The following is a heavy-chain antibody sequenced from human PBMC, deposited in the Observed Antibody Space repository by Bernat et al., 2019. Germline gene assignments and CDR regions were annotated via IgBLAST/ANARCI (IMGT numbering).Heavy chain of an antibody. Sequence: QVQLVESGGGVVQPGRSLRLSCAASGFTFSSYAMHWVRQAPGKGLEWVAVISYDGSNKYYADSVKGRFTISRDNSKNTLYLQMNSLRAEDTAVYYCASLTEYSSSYDYYYYMDVWGKGTTVTVSS. CDR2: ISYDGSNK. V-gene: IGHV3-30*01. CDR3: ASLTEYSSSYDYYYYMDV. CDR1: GFTFSSYA. J-gene: IGHJ6*03. D-gene: IGHD6-6*01.